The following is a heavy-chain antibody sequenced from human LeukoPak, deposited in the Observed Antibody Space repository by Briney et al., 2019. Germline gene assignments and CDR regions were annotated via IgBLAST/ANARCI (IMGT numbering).Heavy chain of an antibody. CDR3: ARDRLVATITNYYYGMDV. CDR2: IRHDGSQK. CDR1: GFTFSKNG. D-gene: IGHD5-12*01. J-gene: IGHJ6*02. Sequence: GGSLRLSCAASGFTFSKNGMHWVRQAPGKGLECVAFIRHDGSQKFYADTVKGRFTISRDNSKNTLSLQMNSLRADDTAVYYCARDRLVATITNYYYGMDVWGQGTTVTVSS. V-gene: IGHV3-30*02.